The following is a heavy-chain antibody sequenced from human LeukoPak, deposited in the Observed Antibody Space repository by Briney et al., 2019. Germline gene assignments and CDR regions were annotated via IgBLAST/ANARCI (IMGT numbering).Heavy chain of an antibody. V-gene: IGHV4-31*03. D-gene: IGHD4-17*01. Sequence: SQTLSLTCTVSGGSISSGGYYWSWIRQHPGKGLEWIGYIYYSGSTYYNPSLKSRVTISVDTSKNQFSLKLRSVIAADTAVYYCARDRGYGDYGSYWYFDLWGRGTLVTVSS. CDR3: ARDRGYGDYGSYWYFDL. CDR1: GGSISSGGYY. CDR2: IYYSGST. J-gene: IGHJ2*01.